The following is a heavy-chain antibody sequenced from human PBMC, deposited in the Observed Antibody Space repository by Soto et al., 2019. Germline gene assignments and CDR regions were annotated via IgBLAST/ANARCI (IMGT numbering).Heavy chain of an antibody. Sequence: QVQLVESGGGVVQPGRSLRLSCAASGFTFSSYGMHWVRQAPGKGLEWVTVISYDGSNKYYADSVKGRFTISRDNSKNTLYLQMNSLRAEDTAVYYCAKDGDPFGWSPHEVGYWGQGTLVTVSS. J-gene: IGHJ4*02. CDR3: AKDGDPFGWSPHEVGY. V-gene: IGHV3-30*18. CDR1: GFTFSSYG. D-gene: IGHD6-19*01. CDR2: ISYDGSNK.